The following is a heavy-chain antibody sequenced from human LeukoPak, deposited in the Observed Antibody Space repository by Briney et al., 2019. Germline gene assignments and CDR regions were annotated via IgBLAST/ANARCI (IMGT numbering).Heavy chain of an antibody. Sequence: GGSLRLSCTVSGCTLRSYEMPWFRQAAAKGLEWVSSIGYGGADSHYAACVKGRPTISRDNSKNTLYLQLSSLRADDTAVYYCTRNSGWYGITWGQGTLVTVSS. CDR1: GCTLRSYE. CDR2: IGYGGADS. J-gene: IGHJ4*02. D-gene: IGHD6-19*01. V-gene: IGHV3-23*01. CDR3: TRNSGWYGIT.